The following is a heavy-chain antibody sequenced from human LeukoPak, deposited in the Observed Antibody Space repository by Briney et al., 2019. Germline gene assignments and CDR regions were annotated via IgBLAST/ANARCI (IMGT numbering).Heavy chain of an antibody. V-gene: IGHV3-48*03. CDR1: GFTFSSYE. CDR3: ARAGQFDGIVVTPPAIVGDY. J-gene: IGHJ4*02. Sequence: PGGSLRLSCAASGFTFSSYEMNWVRQAPGKGLEWVSYISSSGSTIYYADSVKGRFTISRDNAKNSLYLQMSSLRAEDTAVYYCARAGQFDGIVVTPPAIVGDYWGQGTLVTVSS. CDR2: ISSSGSTI. D-gene: IGHD2-2*01.